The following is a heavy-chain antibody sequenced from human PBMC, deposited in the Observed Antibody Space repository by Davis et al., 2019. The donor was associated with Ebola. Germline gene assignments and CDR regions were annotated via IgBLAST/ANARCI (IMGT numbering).Heavy chain of an antibody. CDR1: GGSFSGYY. CDR2: INHSGST. Sequence: ESLKISCAVYGGSFSGYYWSWIRQPPGKGLEWIGEINHSGSTNYNPSLKSRVTISVDTSKNQFSLQLTSVTAADTAIYYCVRHASRAGPYYGMDVWGQGTTVTVSS. V-gene: IGHV4-34*01. J-gene: IGHJ6*01. CDR3: VRHASRAGPYYGMDV.